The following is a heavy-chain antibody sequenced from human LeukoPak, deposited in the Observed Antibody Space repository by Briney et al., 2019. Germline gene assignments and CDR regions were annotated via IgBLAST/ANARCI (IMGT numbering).Heavy chain of an antibody. J-gene: IGHJ5*02. CDR2: IYDRGPA. D-gene: IGHD6-19*01. V-gene: IGHV4-30-2*06. CDR1: GGAIASGGYS. CDR3: ARDGRLYSSGQVVWFDP. Sequence: SQTLSLTCTVSGGAIASGGYSWNWIRQSPGKGLEWIGCIYDRGPAYYNPSLKSRFTISVDRPKNQFFLNVTSLTAADTAVYFCARDGRLYSSGQVVWFDPWGQGTLVTVSS.